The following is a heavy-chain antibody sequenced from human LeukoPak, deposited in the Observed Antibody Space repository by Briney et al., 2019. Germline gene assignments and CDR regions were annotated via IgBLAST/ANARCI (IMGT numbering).Heavy chain of an antibody. Sequence: GGSLRLSCAASGFSFGSYAMNWVRQAPGKGLEWVSYISSSSSTIYYADSVKGRFTISRDNAKNSLYLQMNSLRDEDTAVYYCARDVPYYYGSGYYGMDVWGQGTTVIVSS. CDR3: ARDVPYYYGSGYYGMDV. V-gene: IGHV3-48*02. CDR2: ISSSSSTI. J-gene: IGHJ6*02. D-gene: IGHD3-10*01. CDR1: GFSFGSYA.